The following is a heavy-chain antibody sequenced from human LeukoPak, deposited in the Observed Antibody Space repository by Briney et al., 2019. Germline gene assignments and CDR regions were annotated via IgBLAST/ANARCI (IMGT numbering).Heavy chain of an antibody. CDR3: ARDQDY. CDR1: GFTFSNYW. Sequence: PGGSLRLSCGASGFTFSNYWMSWVRQAPGKGLEWVINISQDGSGKNYADSVEGRFTISRDNAKNSVYLQMNSLRVEDTAVYYCARDQDYWGQGTLVTVSS. J-gene: IGHJ4*02. V-gene: IGHV3-7*01. CDR2: ISQDGSGK.